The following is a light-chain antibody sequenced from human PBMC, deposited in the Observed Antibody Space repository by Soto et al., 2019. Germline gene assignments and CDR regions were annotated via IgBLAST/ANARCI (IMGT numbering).Light chain of an antibody. CDR2: KAS. J-gene: IGKJ1*01. CDR1: QSISSW. Sequence: DIPMTQSPSTLSASVGDRVTITCRASQSISSWLAWYQQKPGKAPKLLIYKASSLESGVPSTFSGSGSGTEFTLTISSLQPDDFATYYCQQYTGYFPTFGQGTKVEIK. CDR3: QQYTGYFPT. V-gene: IGKV1-5*03.